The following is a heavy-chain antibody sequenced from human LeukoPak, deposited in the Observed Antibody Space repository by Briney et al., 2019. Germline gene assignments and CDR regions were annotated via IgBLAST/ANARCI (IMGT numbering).Heavy chain of an antibody. D-gene: IGHD3-16*02. V-gene: IGHV1-18*01. J-gene: IGHJ4*02. CDR3: ATYYDYIWGSYRQPSTAFDC. CDR1: GYTFTSYG. Sequence: GASVKVSCKASGYTFTSYGISWVRQAPGQGLEWMGWISAYNGNTNYAQKLQGRVTMTTDTSTSTAYMELRSLRSDDTAVYYCATYYDYIWGSYRQPSTAFDCWGQGTLVTVSS. CDR2: ISAYNGNT.